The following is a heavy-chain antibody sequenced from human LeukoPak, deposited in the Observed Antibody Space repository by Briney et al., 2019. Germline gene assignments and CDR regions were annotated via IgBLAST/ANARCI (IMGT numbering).Heavy chain of an antibody. CDR1: GGSFSGYY. CDR2: INHSGST. CDR3: ARDGGSDQYYFDN. V-gene: IGHV4-34*01. J-gene: IGHJ4*02. D-gene: IGHD6-19*01. Sequence: SETLSLTCAVYGGSFSGYYWSCIGQPPGKGLEWIGEINHSGSTNYNPSLKSRVIISVDKSKNQVFLKLNSVTAADTAMYYCARDGGSDQYYFDNWGQGTLVTVSS.